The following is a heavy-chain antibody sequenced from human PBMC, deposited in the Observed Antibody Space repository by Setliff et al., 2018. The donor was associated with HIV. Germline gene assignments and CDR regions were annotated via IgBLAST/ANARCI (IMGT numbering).Heavy chain of an antibody. J-gene: IGHJ3*02. D-gene: IGHD2-15*01. CDR3: ARGLPLRDGFNHRALDI. CDR1: GGSISNFY. Sequence: LSLTCIVSGGSISNFYCSWSWIRQPPGKGLEWIGYIYTSGSTKYNPSLKNRVTISLDTSKSQFSLKLSSVTAADTAVYYCARGLPLRDGFNHRALDIWGHGTRVTVSS. V-gene: IGHV4-4*09. CDR2: IYTSGST.